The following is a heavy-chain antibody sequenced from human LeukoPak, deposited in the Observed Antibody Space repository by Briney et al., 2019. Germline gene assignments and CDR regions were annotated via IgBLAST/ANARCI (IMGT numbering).Heavy chain of an antibody. Sequence: GASVKVSCKASGYTFTGYYMHWVRQAPGQGLEWMGRINPNFGDTYYAQNFQGRVTMTRDTSANTVYMELSRLRSDDTAIYYCATHRDFRIAGVLDYWGQGSMVTVSS. CDR2: INPNFGDT. CDR1: GYTFTGYY. CDR3: ATHRDFRIAGVLDY. D-gene: IGHD1-26*01. J-gene: IGHJ4*02. V-gene: IGHV1-2*02.